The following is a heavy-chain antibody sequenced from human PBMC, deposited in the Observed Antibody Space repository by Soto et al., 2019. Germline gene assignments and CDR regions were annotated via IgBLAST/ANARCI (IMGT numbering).Heavy chain of an antibody. Sequence: GGSLRLSCAASGFTFSSYAMSWVRQAPGKGLEWVSGNSGSGGSTYNADSVKGRFTASRDNSKNTLYLQMNSLRAEDTAVYYCAKGHIEVGGYWYFDLWGRGTLVTVSS. CDR1: GFTFSSYA. V-gene: IGHV3-23*01. D-gene: IGHD6-19*01. J-gene: IGHJ2*01. CDR3: AKGHIEVGGYWYFDL. CDR2: NSGSGGST.